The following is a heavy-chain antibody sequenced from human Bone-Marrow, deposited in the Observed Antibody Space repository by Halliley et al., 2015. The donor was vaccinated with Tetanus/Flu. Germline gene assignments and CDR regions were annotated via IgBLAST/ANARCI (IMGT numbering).Heavy chain of an antibody. V-gene: IGHV3-66*01. D-gene: IGHD2-21*01. J-gene: IGHJ4*02. CDR3: ARDIRIAQVVSPGPFGY. CDR2: IYSGGST. Sequence: IYSGGSTYYADAVKGRFISSRDNSQNTVYLQMNSLRPEDTAVYYCARDIRIAQVVSPGPFGYWGRGTLVTVSS.